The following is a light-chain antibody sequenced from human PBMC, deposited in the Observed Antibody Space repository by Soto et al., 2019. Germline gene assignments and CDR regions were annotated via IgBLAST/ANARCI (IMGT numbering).Light chain of an antibody. J-gene: IGKJ4*01. V-gene: IGKV3-20*01. CDR1: QNLSSGY. Sequence: EIVLTQSPGTLSLSPGERATLSCRASQNLSSGYLAWYQQKPGQAPRILIYAASSRATGIPDRFSGSGSGTEFTLTISSLQSEDCAIYYCQQYHTWPITFGGGTKVDIK. CDR2: AAS. CDR3: QQYHTWPIT.